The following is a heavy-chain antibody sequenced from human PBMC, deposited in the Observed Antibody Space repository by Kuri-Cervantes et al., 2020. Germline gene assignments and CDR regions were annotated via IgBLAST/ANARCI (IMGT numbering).Heavy chain of an antibody. CDR1: GGSISSTTHY. Sequence: ESLKISCTVSGGSISSTTHYWGWIRQSPGKGLEYIGSIWGIYYGGNTYYNPSLRSRVTISADTSKNQFSLKLSSVTAADTAVYYCAREGYSDAFDIWGQGTMVTVSS. J-gene: IGHJ3*02. CDR3: AREGYSDAFDI. V-gene: IGHV4-39*07. D-gene: IGHD3-22*01. CDR2: IWGIYYGGNT.